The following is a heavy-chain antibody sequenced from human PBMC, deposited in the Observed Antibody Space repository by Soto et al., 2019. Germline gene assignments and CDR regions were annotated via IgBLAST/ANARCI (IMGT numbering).Heavy chain of an antibody. CDR3: ARVPGP. J-gene: IGHJ5*02. V-gene: IGHV4-59*12. CDR1: GGSISGYY. CDR2: MYNTGST. Sequence: PSETLSLTCPVSGGSISGYYWSWIRQPPGKGLEWIGYMYNTGSTVYNPSFKSRVTISVDRSKNQFSLKLSSVTAADTAVYYCARVPGPWGQGTLVTVS.